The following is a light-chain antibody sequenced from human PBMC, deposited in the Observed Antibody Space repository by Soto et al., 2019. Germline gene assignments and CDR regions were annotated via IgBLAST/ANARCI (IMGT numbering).Light chain of an antibody. V-gene: IGKV3D-15*01. CDR3: QQYNNWPPIT. CDR2: GAS. CDR1: QSVSFN. J-gene: IGKJ5*01. Sequence: EIVLTQSPATLSVAPGESAALSFRASQSVSFNLAWYQQKPGQPPRLLIYGASTRATGIPARFSGSGSGTEFTLTISSLQSGDIAVYYCQQYNNWPPITFGQGTRLEIK.